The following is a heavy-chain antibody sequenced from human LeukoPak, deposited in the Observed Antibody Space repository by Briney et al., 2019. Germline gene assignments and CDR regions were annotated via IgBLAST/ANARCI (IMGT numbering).Heavy chain of an antibody. D-gene: IGHD6-13*01. Sequence: GGSLRLSCAASGFTFSSYSMNWVRQAPGKGLEWVSSISSSSSYIYYADSVKGRFTISRDNAKNSLYLQMNSPRAEDTAVYYCARDRPHRIAAAGTAHDYWGQGTLVTVSS. V-gene: IGHV3-21*01. CDR2: ISSSSSYI. CDR1: GFTFSSYS. J-gene: IGHJ4*02. CDR3: ARDRPHRIAAAGTAHDY.